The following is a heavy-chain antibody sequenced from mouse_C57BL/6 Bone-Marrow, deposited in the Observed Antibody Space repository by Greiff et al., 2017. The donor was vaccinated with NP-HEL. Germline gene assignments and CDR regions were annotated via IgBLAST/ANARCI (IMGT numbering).Heavy chain of an antibody. V-gene: IGHV1-81*01. CDR1: GYTFTSYG. D-gene: IGHD1-1*01. Sequence: QVQLKQSGAELARPGASVKLSCKASGYTFTSYGISWVKQRTGQGLEWIGEIYPRSGNTYYNEKFKGKATLTADKSSSTAYMELRSLTSEDSAVYFCARGTYYGSSYGYWGQGTTLTVSS. J-gene: IGHJ2*01. CDR3: ARGTYYGSSYGY. CDR2: IYPRSGNT.